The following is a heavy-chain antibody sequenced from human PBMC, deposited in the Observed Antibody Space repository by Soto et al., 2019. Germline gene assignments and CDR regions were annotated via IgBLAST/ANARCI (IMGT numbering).Heavy chain of an antibody. J-gene: IGHJ1*01. CDR2: IIPILGIA. CDR1: GGTFSSYT. Sequence: ASVKVSCKASGGTFSSYTISWVRQAPGQGLEWMGRIIPILGIANYAQKFQGRVTITADKSTSTAYMELSSLRSEDTAVYYCARARYYDFWSGYYPKYFQHWGQGTLVTVSS. CDR3: ARARYYDFWSGYYPKYFQH. D-gene: IGHD3-3*01. V-gene: IGHV1-69*02.